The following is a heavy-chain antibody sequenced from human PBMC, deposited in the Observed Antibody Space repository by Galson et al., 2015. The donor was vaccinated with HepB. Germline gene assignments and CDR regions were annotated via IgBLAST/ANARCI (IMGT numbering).Heavy chain of an antibody. CDR2: ISHDGTIK. J-gene: IGHJ6*02. D-gene: IGHD3-10*01. CDR1: GFRLNAYG. V-gene: IGHV3-30*18. CDR3: AKDAYYYARDSFYGMDV. Sequence: SLRLSCAASGFRLNAYGLHWVRRAPGKGLEWVAVISHDGTIKYYADFVKGRFTISRDNSENTVSLVMNSLTVEDSAVYHCAKDAYYYARDSFYGMDVWGQGTTVAVSS.